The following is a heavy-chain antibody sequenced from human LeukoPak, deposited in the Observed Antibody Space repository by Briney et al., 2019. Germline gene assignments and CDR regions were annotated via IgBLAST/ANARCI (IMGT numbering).Heavy chain of an antibody. D-gene: IGHD3-10*01. CDR2: INPSGGST. V-gene: IGHV1-46*01. CDR1: GYTFTSYY. CDR3: ARDSEAYYGSGSLY. Sequence: ASVKVSCKASGYTFTSYYMHWVRQAPGQGLEWMGIINPSGGSTSYAQKFQGRVTMTTDTSTSTAYMELRSLRSDDTAVYYCARDSEAYYGSGSLYWGQGTLVTVSS. J-gene: IGHJ4*02.